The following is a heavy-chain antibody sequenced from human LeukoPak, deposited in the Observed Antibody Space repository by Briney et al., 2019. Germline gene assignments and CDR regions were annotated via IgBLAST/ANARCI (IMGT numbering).Heavy chain of an antibody. CDR1: GFTFDDYG. Sequence: GGSLRLSCAASGFTFDDYGMSWVRQAPGKGLEWVSGINWNGGSTGYADSVKGRLTISRDNAKNSLYLQMNSLRAEDTALYYCARGYCSSTSCRPLGYWGQGTLVTVSS. CDR2: INWNGGST. J-gene: IGHJ4*02. D-gene: IGHD2-2*01. V-gene: IGHV3-20*04. CDR3: ARGYCSSTSCRPLGY.